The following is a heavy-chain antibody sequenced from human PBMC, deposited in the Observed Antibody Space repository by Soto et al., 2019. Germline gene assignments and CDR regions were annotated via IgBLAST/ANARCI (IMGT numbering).Heavy chain of an antibody. V-gene: IGHV4-34*01. D-gene: IGHD4-17*01. CDR3: ARASYGDCEGDWFDP. Sequence: ASETLSLTCAVYGGSFSGYYWSWIRQPPGKGLEWIGEINHSGSTNYNLSLKSRVTISVDTSKNQFSLKLSSVTAADTAVYYCARASYGDCEGDWFDPWGQGTLVTVSS. J-gene: IGHJ5*02. CDR1: GGSFSGYY. CDR2: INHSGST.